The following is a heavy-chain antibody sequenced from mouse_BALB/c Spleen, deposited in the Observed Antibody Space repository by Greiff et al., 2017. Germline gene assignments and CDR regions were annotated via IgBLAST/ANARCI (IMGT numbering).Heavy chain of an antibody. CDR2: ISSGGST. V-gene: IGHV5-6-5*01. CDR1: GFTFSSYA. Sequence: DVKLVESGGGLVKPGGSLKLSCAASGFTFSSYAMSWVRQTPEKRLEWVASISSGGSTYYPDSVKGRFTISRDNARNILYLQMSSLRSEDTAMYYCARGGYYGTWFAYWGQGTLVTVSA. CDR3: ARGGYYGTWFAY. D-gene: IGHD1-2*01. J-gene: IGHJ3*01.